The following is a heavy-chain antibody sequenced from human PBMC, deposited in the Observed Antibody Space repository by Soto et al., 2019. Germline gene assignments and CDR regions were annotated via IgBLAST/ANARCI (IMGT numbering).Heavy chain of an antibody. Sequence: QVQLVESGGGVVQPGRSLRLSCAASGFTFSSYGMHWVRQAPGKGLEWVAVISNDGSNKYYADSVKGRFTISRDNSKNTLYLQMNSLRAEDTAVYYCAKDSPRIQLWFYFDYWGQGTLVTVSS. D-gene: IGHD5-18*01. CDR2: ISNDGSNK. V-gene: IGHV3-30*18. CDR3: AKDSPRIQLWFYFDY. CDR1: GFTFSSYG. J-gene: IGHJ4*02.